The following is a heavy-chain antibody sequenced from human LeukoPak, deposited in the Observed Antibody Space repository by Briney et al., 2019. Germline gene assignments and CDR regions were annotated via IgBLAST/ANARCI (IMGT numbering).Heavy chain of an antibody. Sequence: PGGSLRLSCAASGFTFSSYAMSWVRQAPGKGLEWVSAISGSGGSTYYADSVKGRFTISRDNSKNTLYLQMNSLRAEDTAVYYCAKLFLDYDYVWGGYRENYFDYWGQGTLVTVPS. J-gene: IGHJ4*02. CDR2: ISGSGGST. V-gene: IGHV3-23*01. CDR1: GFTFSSYA. CDR3: AKLFLDYDYVWGGYRENYFDY. D-gene: IGHD3-16*02.